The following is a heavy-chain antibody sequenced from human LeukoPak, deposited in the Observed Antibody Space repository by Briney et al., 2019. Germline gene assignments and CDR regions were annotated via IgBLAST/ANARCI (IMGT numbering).Heavy chain of an antibody. J-gene: IGHJ4*02. V-gene: IGHV3-72*01. CDR2: TRNKANSYII. CDR3: ASLITMIESRDY. D-gene: IGHD3-22*01. Sequence: PGGSLRLSCAASGFTFSDHYMDWVRQAPGKGLEWVGRTRNKANSYIIEYAASVKGRFTISRDDSKNSLYLQMNSLRAEDTAVYYCASLITMIESRDYWGQGTLVTVSS. CDR1: GFTFSDHY.